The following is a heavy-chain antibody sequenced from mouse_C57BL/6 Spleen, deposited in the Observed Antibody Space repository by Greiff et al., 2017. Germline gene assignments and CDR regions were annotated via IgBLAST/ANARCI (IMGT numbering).Heavy chain of an antibody. Sequence: QVQLQQPGAELVRPGSSVKLSCKASGYTFTSYWMHWVKQRPIQGLEWIGNIDPSDSETHYNQKFKDKATLTIAKSSSTAYMQLSSLTSEDSAVDYCARYSNYPYYYAMDYWGQGTSVTVSS. CDR2: IDPSDSET. J-gene: IGHJ4*01. CDR1: GYTFTSYW. CDR3: ARYSNYPYYYAMDY. D-gene: IGHD2-5*01. V-gene: IGHV1-52*01.